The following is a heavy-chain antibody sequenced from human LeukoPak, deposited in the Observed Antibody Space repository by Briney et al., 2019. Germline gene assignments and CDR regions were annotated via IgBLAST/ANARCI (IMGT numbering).Heavy chain of an antibody. D-gene: IGHD2-21*02. CDR1: GGTFSTYV. CDR2: IIPIFGTS. J-gene: IGHJ3*02. Sequence: GASVKVSCKASGGTFSTYVISWVRQAPGQGLEWMGGIIPIFGTSNYAQKFQGRVTITADESTSTAYMELSSLRSEDTAVYYCARVMSAYCGGDCYSGAARAFDIWGQGTMVTVSS. V-gene: IGHV1-69*13. CDR3: ARVMSAYCGGDCYSGAARAFDI.